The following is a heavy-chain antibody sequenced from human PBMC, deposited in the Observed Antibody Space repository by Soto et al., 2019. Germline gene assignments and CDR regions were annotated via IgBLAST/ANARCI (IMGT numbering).Heavy chain of an antibody. J-gene: IGHJ6*02. D-gene: IGHD4-4*01. V-gene: IGHV3-23*01. CDR1: GFTFSSYA. CDR2: ISGSGGST. Sequence: GGSLRLSCAASGFTFSSYAMSWVRQAPGKGLEWVSAISGSGGSTYYADSVKGRFTISRDNSKNTLYLQMNSLRAEDTAVYYCAKDLTVTTFSYYYYGMDVWSQGTTVTV. CDR3: AKDLTVTTFSYYYYGMDV.